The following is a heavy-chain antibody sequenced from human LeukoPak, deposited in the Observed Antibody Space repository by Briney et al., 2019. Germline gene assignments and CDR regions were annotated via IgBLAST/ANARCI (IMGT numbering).Heavy chain of an antibody. CDR3: ARDTVGYDILTGYQMTWYFDL. Sequence: PSETLSLTCTVSGGSISSYYRSWIRQPPGKGLEWIGYIYYSGSTNYNPSLKSRVTISVDTSKNQFSLKLSSVTAADTAVYYCARDTVGYDILTGYQMTWYFDLWGRGTLVTVSS. J-gene: IGHJ2*01. CDR2: IYYSGST. CDR1: GGSISSYY. V-gene: IGHV4-59*01. D-gene: IGHD3-9*01.